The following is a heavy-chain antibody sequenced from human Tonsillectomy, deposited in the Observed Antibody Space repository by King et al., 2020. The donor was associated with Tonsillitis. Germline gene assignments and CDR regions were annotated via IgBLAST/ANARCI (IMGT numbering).Heavy chain of an antibody. J-gene: IGHJ6*02. CDR3: ARGNDYGDYNYYYNGMDV. V-gene: IGHV3-74*01. D-gene: IGHD4-17*01. CDR2: INSDGSSI. Sequence: VQLVESGGGLVQPGGSLRLSCAASGFTFSKYWMHWVRQAPGKGLVWVSRINSDGSSIRYADSVKGRFTISRDNAKNTLYLQMNTLRAEDTAVYYCARGNDYGDYNYYYNGMDVWGQGTTVPVSS. CDR1: GFTFSKYW.